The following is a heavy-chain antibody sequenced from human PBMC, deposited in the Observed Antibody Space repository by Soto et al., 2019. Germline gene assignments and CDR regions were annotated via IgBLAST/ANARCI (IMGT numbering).Heavy chain of an antibody. D-gene: IGHD3-10*01. CDR1: GFPFHASG. Sequence: LVESGGGVVQPGTSLTLSCAASGFPFHASGLQWLRQPPGKGLECVAVIYYDGTTKYYADSVKGRFTISRDNSKTSVYLQMNRLTVNDTAVYYCGRGSGVADSWGQGTLVTV. CDR3: GRGSGVADS. J-gene: IGHJ5*01. V-gene: IGHV3-33*01. CDR2: IYYDGTTK.